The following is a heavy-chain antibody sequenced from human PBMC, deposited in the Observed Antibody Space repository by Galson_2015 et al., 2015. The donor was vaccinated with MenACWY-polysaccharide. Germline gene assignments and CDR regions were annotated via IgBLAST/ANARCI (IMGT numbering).Heavy chain of an antibody. J-gene: IGHJ4*02. CDR3: ARGRRGEGTDY. CDR2: VYADGET. CDR1: GDSISNHY. V-gene: IGHV4-4*07. Sequence: ETLSLTCTVSGDSISNHYWTWVRQPAGKGLEWIGRVYADGETNYNSSLKSRVIMSTDTSKNQFSLKLSSVTAADTAVYYCARGRRGEGTDYWGQGTLVTVSS. D-gene: IGHD3-10*01.